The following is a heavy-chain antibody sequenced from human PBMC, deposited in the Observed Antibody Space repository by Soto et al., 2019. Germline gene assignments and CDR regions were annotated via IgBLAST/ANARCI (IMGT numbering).Heavy chain of an antibody. CDR3: ARDRTRATMLDY. CDR1: GFTFSDYY. J-gene: IGHJ4*02. CDR2: ISSSGSTI. Sequence: GGSLRLSCAASGFTFSDYYLSWIRQAPGKGLEWVSYISSSGSTIYYADSVKGRFTISRDTAKNSLYLQMNSLRAEDTAVYYCARDRTRATMLDYWGQGTRVTVSS. D-gene: IGHD5-12*01. V-gene: IGHV3-11*01.